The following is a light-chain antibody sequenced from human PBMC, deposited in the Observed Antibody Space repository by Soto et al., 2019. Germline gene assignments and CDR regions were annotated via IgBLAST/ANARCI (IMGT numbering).Light chain of an antibody. CDR2: VGTGGIVG. CDR3: GADHGSGSNFVYV. Sequence: PLLTQPPSASASLGASGTLTCTLNRRHSNYKVDWYQQRPGKGPRFVMRVGTGGIVGSKGDGIPDRFSVLGSGLDRYLTIKNIQEEDGSDYHCGADHGSGSNFVYVFGTGTKVTVL. J-gene: IGLJ1*01. V-gene: IGLV9-49*01. CDR1: RRHSNYK.